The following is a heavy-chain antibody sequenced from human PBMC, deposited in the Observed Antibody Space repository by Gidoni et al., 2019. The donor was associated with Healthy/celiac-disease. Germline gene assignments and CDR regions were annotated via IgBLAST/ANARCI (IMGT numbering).Heavy chain of an antibody. CDR3: AKDRRIAAAGTDYFDY. V-gene: IGHV3-23*01. CDR2: ISGSGGST. CDR1: GFPFSSYA. Sequence: EVPLLESGGGFVQPGGSLTLPCAAPGFPFSSYAMSWVRQAPGKGLEWVSAISGSGGSTYYADSVKGRFTISRDNSKNTLYLQMNSLRAEDTAVYYCAKDRRIAAAGTDYFDYWGQGTLVTVSS. D-gene: IGHD6-13*01. J-gene: IGHJ4*02.